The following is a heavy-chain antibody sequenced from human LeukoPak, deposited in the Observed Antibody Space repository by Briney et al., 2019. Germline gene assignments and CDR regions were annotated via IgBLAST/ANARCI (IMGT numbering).Heavy chain of an antibody. V-gene: IGHV4-39*01. CDR1: GGSISSSSYY. J-gene: IGHJ4*02. CDR3: ARHVGVGALLYFDY. CDR2: IYYSGST. D-gene: IGHD1-26*01. Sequence: SETLSLTCTVSGGSISSSSYYWGWIRQPPGKGLEWIGSIYYSGSTYYNPSLKSRVTISVDTSKNQFSPKLSSVTAADTAVYYCARHVGVGALLYFDYWGQGTLVTVSS.